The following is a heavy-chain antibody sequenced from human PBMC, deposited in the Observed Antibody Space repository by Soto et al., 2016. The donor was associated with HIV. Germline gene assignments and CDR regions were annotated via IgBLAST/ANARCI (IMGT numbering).Heavy chain of an antibody. J-gene: IGHJ2*01. CDR1: GFTFSSYS. CDR3: ARRSNTVTTAYWYFDL. D-gene: IGHD4-17*01. Sequence: EVQLVESGGGVVQPGGSLRLSCAASGFTFSSYSMNWVRQAPGKGLEWVSYISSSSSTKYYADSVKGRFTISRDNAKNSLYLQMNSLRAEDTAVYYCARRSNTVTTAYWYFDLWGLAPWSLSPQ. CDR2: ISSSSSTK. V-gene: IGHV3-48*01.